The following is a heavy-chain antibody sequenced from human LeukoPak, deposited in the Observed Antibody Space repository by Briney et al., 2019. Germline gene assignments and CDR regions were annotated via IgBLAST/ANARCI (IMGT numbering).Heavy chain of an antibody. D-gene: IGHD1-26*01. CDR3: ARVVGATMLDY. J-gene: IGHJ4*02. CDR1: GYTFISYG. CDR2: ISAYNGNT. V-gene: IGHV1-18*01. Sequence: ASVKVSCKASGYTFISYGISWVRQAPGQGLEWMGWISAYNGNTNYAQKLQGRVTMTTDTFTSTAYMELRSLRSDDTAAYYCARVVGATMLDYWGQGTLVTVSS.